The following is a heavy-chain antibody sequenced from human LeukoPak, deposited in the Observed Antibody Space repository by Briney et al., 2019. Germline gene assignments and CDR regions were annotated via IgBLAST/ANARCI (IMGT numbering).Heavy chain of an antibody. CDR2: VNPQTDGT. J-gene: IGHJ3*01. CDR1: GYSFTGYH. D-gene: IGHD3-3*01. Sequence: GASVKVSCKAFGYSFTGYHLHWVRQAPRQGLEWMGWVNPQTDGTNYARKFQGRVTMTRDTSINTVNMELSRLTSDDTAVYYCAREFSSKLEWLAYVTGDDAFDVWGQGTMITVS. V-gene: IGHV1-2*02. CDR3: AREFSSKLEWLAYVTGDDAFDV.